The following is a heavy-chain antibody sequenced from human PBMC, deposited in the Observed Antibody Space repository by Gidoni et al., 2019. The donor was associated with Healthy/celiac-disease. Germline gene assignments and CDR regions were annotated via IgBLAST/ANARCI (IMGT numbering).Heavy chain of an antibody. CDR3: ARRRYSSGWYFNDAFDI. D-gene: IGHD6-19*01. V-gene: IGHV4-39*01. J-gene: IGHJ3*02. Sequence: QLQLQESCPGLVKPSATLSLTCTVSGGSISSSSYYWGWIRQPPGKGLEWIGSIYYSGSTYYNPSLKSRVTISVDTSKNQFSLKLSSVTAADTAVYYCARRRYSSGWYFNDAFDIWGQGTMVTVSS. CDR2: IYYSGST. CDR1: GGSISSSSYY.